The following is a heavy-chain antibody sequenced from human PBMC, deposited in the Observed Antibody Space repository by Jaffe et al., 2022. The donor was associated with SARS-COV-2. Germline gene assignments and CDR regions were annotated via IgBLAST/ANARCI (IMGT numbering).Heavy chain of an antibody. V-gene: IGHV3-7*01. D-gene: IGHD3-10*01. CDR3: ARDERDGSPPNYRFDY. CDR2: IKPDGSEK. CDR1: GFTFSSYW. J-gene: IGHJ4*01. Sequence: EVQLVESGGGLVQPGGSLRLSCAASGFTFSSYWMSWVRQAPGKGLEWVANIKPDGSEKMSVDSLRGRFTISRDNAKNSLYLQMNSLRADDTAVYYCARDERDGSPPNYRFDYWGQGTLVTVSS.